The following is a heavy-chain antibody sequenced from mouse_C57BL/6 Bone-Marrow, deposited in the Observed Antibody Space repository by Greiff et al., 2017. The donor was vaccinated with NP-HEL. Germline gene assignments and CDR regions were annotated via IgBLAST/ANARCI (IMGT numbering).Heavy chain of an antibody. V-gene: IGHV5-12*01. CDR3: ARHELLAMDY. CDR1: GFTFSDYY. J-gene: IGHJ4*01. Sequence: EVKLVESGGGLVQPGGSLKLSCAVSGFTFSDYYMYWVRQTPEKRLEWVAYISNGGGSTYYPDTVKGRFTISRDNAKNTLYLQMSRLKSEDTAMYYCARHELLAMDYWGQGTSVTVSS. CDR2: ISNGGGST.